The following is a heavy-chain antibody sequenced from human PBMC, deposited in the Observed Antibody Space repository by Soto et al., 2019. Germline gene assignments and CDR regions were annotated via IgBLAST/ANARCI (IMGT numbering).Heavy chain of an antibody. D-gene: IGHD2-15*01. CDR1: GDSFSSYA. Sequence: QVQVVQSGAEVKKPGSSVKVSCKVSGDSFSSYAISWVRQAPGQGLEWMGVIIPILTRSNYAQKFQDRVTITADESTSTAYMEVSSLTSEDTAVYYCARKAGGGNYYILDFWGKGTLVTVSS. J-gene: IGHJ4*02. CDR2: IIPILTRS. V-gene: IGHV1-69*01. CDR3: ARKAGGGNYYILDF.